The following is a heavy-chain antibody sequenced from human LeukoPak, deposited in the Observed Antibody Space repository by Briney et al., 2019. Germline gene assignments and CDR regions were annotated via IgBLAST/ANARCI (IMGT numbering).Heavy chain of an antibody. CDR2: ISGSGGST. CDR3: AKDLSSRTSCSNEDYYYYRMDV. V-gene: IGHV3-23*01. D-gene: IGHD2-2*01. CDR1: GFTFSSYA. J-gene: IGHJ6*02. Sequence: GGSLRLSCAASGFTFSSYAMSWVRQAPGKGLEWVSAISGSGGSTYYADSVKGRFTISRDNSKNTLNLQMNSLRAEDTAVYYCAKDLSSRTSCSNEDYYYYRMDVWGQGTTVTVSS.